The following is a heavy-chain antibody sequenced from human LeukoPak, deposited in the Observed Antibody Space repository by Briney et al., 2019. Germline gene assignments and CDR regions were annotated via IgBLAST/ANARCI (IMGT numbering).Heavy chain of an antibody. CDR1: GGSISSGGYS. V-gene: IGHV4-30-4*07. Sequence: SETLSLTCAVSGGSISSGGYSWSWIRQPPGKGLEWIGYIYYSGSTYYNPSLKSRVTISVDTSKNQFSLKLSPVTAADTAVYYCASSYDSSGYYYFWGQGTLVTVSS. J-gene: IGHJ4*02. CDR3: ASSYDSSGYYYF. CDR2: IYYSGST. D-gene: IGHD3-22*01.